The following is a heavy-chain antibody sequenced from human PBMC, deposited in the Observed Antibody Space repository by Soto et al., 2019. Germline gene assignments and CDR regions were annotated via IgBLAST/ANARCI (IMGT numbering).Heavy chain of an antibody. CDR1: GGSLSSYY. J-gene: IGHJ4*02. Sequence: SETLSLTCVVSGGSLSSYYWSWIRQPPGKGLEWIGYINHSGSTNYNPSLKSRVTISVDTSKNQFSLKLDSVTAADTAVYYCARDAPRCGGDGGWYNGRDYWGQGTLVTVSS. V-gene: IGHV4-34*01. CDR3: ARDAPRCGGDGGWYNGRDY. CDR2: INHSGST. D-gene: IGHD6-19*01.